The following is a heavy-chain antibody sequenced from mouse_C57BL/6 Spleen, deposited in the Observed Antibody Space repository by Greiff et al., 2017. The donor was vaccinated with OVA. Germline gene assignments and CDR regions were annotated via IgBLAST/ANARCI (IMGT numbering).Heavy chain of an antibody. J-gene: IGHJ2*01. CDR3: TFAYYSNLYYFDY. Sequence: VQLKESGAELVRPGASVKLSCTASGFNIKDDYMHWVKQRPEQGLEWIGWIDPENGDTEYASKFPGKATITADTASNTAYLQLSSLTSEDTAVYYCTFAYYSNLYYFDYWGQGTTLTVSS. CDR1: GFNIKDDY. D-gene: IGHD2-5*01. V-gene: IGHV14-4*01. CDR2: IDPENGDT.